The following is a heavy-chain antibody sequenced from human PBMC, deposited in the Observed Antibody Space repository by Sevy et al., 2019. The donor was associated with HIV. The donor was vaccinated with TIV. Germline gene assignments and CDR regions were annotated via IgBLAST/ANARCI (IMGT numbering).Heavy chain of an antibody. D-gene: IGHD6-19*01. CDR3: ARSSAVERSYYYAMDV. CDR2: VNPNSGGT. Sequence: ASVKVSCKTSGYTFTDYCIHWVRQAPGQGLEWMGRVNPNSGGTIYAQKFQGRVTMTRDTSISTAYMYLSRLRSDDTAVYFCARSSAVERSYYYAMDVWGQGTSVTVSS. V-gene: IGHV1-2*06. J-gene: IGHJ6*02. CDR1: GYTFTDYC.